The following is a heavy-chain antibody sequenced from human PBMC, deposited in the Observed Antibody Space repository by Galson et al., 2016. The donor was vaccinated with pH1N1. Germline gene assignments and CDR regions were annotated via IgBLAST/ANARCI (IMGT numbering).Heavy chain of an antibody. V-gene: IGHV3-7*01. CDR3: ARAIGGAASY. CDR2: IKQDGSEI. Sequence: SLRLSCAASGFSFSDYWISWVRQAPGKGLEWVANIKQDGSEIYYVDSVKGRCTIPRDNAKNSVSLQMSSLRVEDTGVYYCARAIGGAASYWGQGTLVTVSS. CDR1: GFSFSDYW. D-gene: IGHD6-13*01. J-gene: IGHJ4*02.